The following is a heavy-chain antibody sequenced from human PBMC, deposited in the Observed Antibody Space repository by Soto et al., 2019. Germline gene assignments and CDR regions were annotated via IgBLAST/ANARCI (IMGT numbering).Heavy chain of an antibody. CDR3: AISSMVPVYYFDF. Sequence: SETLSLTCSVSGDSINNHDWTWIRQPPGKGLEWIGNIYDSGSTNYSPALKSRVSMSVDTSKNLFSLKMNSVTAADTAVYYCAISSMVPVYYFDFWGQGTVVT. V-gene: IGHV4-59*11. D-gene: IGHD3-10*01. CDR1: GDSINNHD. J-gene: IGHJ4*02. CDR2: IYDSGST.